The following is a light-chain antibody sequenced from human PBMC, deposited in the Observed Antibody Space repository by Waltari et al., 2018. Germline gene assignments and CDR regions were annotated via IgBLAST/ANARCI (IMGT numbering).Light chain of an antibody. Sequence: SYVLTQPPSVSVAPGQTPRISCDGNNIGSKNVHWYQQKPGQAPVLVVYDDGDRPSGIPERFSGSNSGNTATLTISRVDAGDEADYYCQVWDSGSDHYVFGTVTKVTVL. CDR2: DDG. CDR1: NIGSKN. V-gene: IGLV3-21*02. J-gene: IGLJ1*01. CDR3: QVWDSGSDHYV.